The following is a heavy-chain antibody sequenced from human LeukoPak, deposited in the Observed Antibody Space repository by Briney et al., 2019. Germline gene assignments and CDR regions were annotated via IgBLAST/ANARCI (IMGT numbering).Heavy chain of an antibody. CDR3: ARDRIYYDSSGYLSY. V-gene: IGHV3-30-3*01. D-gene: IGHD3-22*01. J-gene: IGHJ4*02. CDR2: ISYDGSNK. CDR1: GFTFSSYA. Sequence: GGSLRLSCAASGFTFSSYAMHWVRQAQGKGLEWVAVISYDGSNKYYADSVKGRFTISRDNSKNTLYLQMNSLRAEDTAVYYCARDRIYYDSSGYLSYWGQGTLVTVSS.